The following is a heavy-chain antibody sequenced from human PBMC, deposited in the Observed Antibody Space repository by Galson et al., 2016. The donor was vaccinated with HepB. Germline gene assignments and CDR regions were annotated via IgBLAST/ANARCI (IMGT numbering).Heavy chain of an antibody. V-gene: IGHV3-74*03. CDR3: AKSVGIQLWLDHAFDI. J-gene: IGHJ3*02. CDR1: GFTFSSYW. CDR2: INNDGSNT. D-gene: IGHD5-18*01. Sequence: SLRLSCAASGFTFSSYWMNWARQAPGKGLVWVSRINNDGSNTTYADSVKGRFTISRDNSKNTLYVQMNSLRAEDTAVYYCAKSVGIQLWLDHAFDIWGQGTMVTVSS.